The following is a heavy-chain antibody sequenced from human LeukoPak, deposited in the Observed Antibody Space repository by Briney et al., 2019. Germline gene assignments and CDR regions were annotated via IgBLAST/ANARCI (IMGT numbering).Heavy chain of an antibody. V-gene: IGHV3-23*01. CDR2: VSGSGYMT. J-gene: IGHJ4*02. Sequence: GGSLRLSCAASGFTFSSYAMSWVRQAPGKGLEWVSGVSGSGYMTYYADSVKGRFTISRDNFKNTLYLQMDSLRAEDTAIYYCAKDRVCSSTSCYPGWWGQGTLVTVSS. CDR1: GFTFSSYA. D-gene: IGHD2-2*01. CDR3: AKDRVCSSTSCYPGW.